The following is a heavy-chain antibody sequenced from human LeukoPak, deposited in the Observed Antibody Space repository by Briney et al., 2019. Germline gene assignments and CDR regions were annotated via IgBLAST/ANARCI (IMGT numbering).Heavy chain of an antibody. CDR3: ARTDYDFWSGSPYYFDY. V-gene: IGHV4-39*01. CDR2: IYYSGST. Sequence: PSETLSLTXTVSGGSISSSSYYWGWIRQPPGKGLGWIGSIYYSGSTYYNPSLKSRVTISVDTSKNQFSLKLSSVTAADTAVYYCARTDYDFWSGSPYYFDYWGQGTLVTVSS. J-gene: IGHJ4*02. CDR1: GGSISSSSYY. D-gene: IGHD3-3*01.